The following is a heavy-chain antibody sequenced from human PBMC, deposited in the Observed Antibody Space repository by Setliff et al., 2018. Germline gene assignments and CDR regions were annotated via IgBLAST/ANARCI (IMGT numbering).Heavy chain of an antibody. J-gene: IGHJ2*01. CDR1: GGTFRTYE. CDR2: IIPMFEKT. Sequence: VASVKVSCKASGGTFRTYEINWVRQAPGQGFEWMGRIIPMFEKTNYAQKFQGRVTITADESTTTAYMELSSLRSDDTAVYYCATIYGYNSLAWYSDLWGRGTLVTVSS. D-gene: IGHD5-18*01. CDR3: ATIYGYNSLAWYSDL. V-gene: IGHV1-69*13.